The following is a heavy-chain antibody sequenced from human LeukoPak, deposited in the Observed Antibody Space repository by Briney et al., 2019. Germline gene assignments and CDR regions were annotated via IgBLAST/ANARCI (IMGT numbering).Heavy chain of an antibody. V-gene: IGHV1-2*04. Sequence: GASVKVSCKASGYTFTGYYKHWVRQAPGQGLEWMGWINPNSGGTNYAQKFQGWVIMTRDTSISTAYMELSRLRSDDTAVYYCARAPPYGSYDSWGQGTLVTVSS. CDR3: ARAPPYGSYDS. J-gene: IGHJ4*02. CDR1: GYTFTGYY. D-gene: IGHD3-10*01. CDR2: INPNSGGT.